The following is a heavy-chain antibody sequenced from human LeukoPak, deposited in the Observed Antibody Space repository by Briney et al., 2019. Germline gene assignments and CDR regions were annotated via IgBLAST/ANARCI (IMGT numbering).Heavy chain of an antibody. D-gene: IGHD4-17*01. CDR1: GFTFSSYS. CDR3: AKELYNYGDYGAEGLDV. CDR2: ISSSSSYI. J-gene: IGHJ6*02. Sequence: GGSLRLSCAASGFTFSSYSMNWVRQAPGKGLEWVSSISSSSSYIYYADSVKGRFTISGDNAKNSLYLQMNSLRAEDTAVYYCAKELYNYGDYGAEGLDVGGQGTTVTVS. V-gene: IGHV3-21*01.